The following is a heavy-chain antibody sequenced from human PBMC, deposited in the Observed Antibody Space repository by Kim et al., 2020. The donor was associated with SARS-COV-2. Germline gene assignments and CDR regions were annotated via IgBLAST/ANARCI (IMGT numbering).Heavy chain of an antibody. D-gene: IGHD7-27*01. J-gene: IGHJ2*01. V-gene: IGHV7-4-1*02. CDR3: ARGDWGSGYFDL. Sequence: PALAQGFTGRFVFSLDTSVSTAYLQISSLNAEDTAVYYCARGDWGSGYFDLWGRGTLVTVSS. CDR2: P.